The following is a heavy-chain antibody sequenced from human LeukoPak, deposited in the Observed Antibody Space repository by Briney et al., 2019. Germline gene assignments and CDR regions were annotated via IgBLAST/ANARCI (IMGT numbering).Heavy chain of an antibody. V-gene: IGHV3-30*02. Sequence: PGGSLRLSRAASGFTFSSYGMHWVRQAPGKGLEWVAFIRYDGSNKYYADSVKGRFTISRDSSTNTLYLQMNSLRAEDTAVYYCAKDRCFSTSCYCFDPWGQGTLVTVSS. CDR3: AKDRCFSTSCYCFDP. J-gene: IGHJ5*02. CDR2: IRYDGSNK. CDR1: GFTFSSYG. D-gene: IGHD2-2*01.